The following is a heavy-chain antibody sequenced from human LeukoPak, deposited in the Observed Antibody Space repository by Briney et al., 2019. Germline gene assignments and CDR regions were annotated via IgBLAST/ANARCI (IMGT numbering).Heavy chain of an antibody. D-gene: IGHD2-2*01. Sequence: SATQSLTCTVAGGSIIGYYWTWLRQPPGNRQERIGYIYTSANTNYNPSLKSQVTISVDMSKNQFSLQRSSVTASDTAVYYCARQSCSSTSCPHRIVCDIGRQGTMVSVSS. CDR2: IYTSANT. V-gene: IGHV4-4*09. CDR3: ARQSCSSTSCPHRIVCDI. J-gene: IGHJ3*02. CDR1: GGSIIGYY.